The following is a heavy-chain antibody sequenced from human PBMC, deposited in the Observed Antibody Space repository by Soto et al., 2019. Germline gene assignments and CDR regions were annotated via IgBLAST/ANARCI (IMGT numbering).Heavy chain of an antibody. J-gene: IGHJ6*02. D-gene: IGHD6-6*01. CDR2: IYYSGST. V-gene: IGHV4-39*01. Sequence: SETLSLTCTVSGGSISSSSYYWGWIRQPPGKGLEWIGSIYYSGSTYYNPSLKSRVTISVDTSKNQFSLKLSSVTAADTAVYYCARLGGSSSAYYYYGMDVWGQGTTVTVS. CDR3: ARLGGSSSAYYYYGMDV. CDR1: GGSISSSSYY.